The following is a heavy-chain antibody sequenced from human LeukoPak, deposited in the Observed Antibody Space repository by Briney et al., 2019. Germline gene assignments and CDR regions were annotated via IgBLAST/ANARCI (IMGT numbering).Heavy chain of an antibody. CDR3: ARMTTLNWFDP. CDR2: MNPNSGNT. CDR1: GYTFTSYD. V-gene: IGHV1-8*01. Sequence: ASVKVSCKASGYTFTSYDINWVRKATGQGLEWMGWMNPNSGNTGYAQKFQGRVTMTRNTSISTAYMELSSLRSEGTAVYYCARMTTLNWFDPWGQGTLVTVSS. D-gene: IGHD3-16*01. J-gene: IGHJ5*02.